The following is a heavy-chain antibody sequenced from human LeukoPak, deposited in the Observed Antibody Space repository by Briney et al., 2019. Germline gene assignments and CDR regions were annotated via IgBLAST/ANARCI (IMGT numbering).Heavy chain of an antibody. CDR2: VSRDGGTT. CDR3: VRDPDALDY. V-gene: IGHV3-64*04. CDR1: GFTFSSYS. Sequence: GGSLRLSCSASGFTFSSYSMHWVRQAPGKGLEFVSAVSRDGGTTRYAGSVKGRFTISRDNAKNSLYLQMNSLRDEDTAVYYCVRDPDALDYWGQGTLVTVSS. J-gene: IGHJ4*02.